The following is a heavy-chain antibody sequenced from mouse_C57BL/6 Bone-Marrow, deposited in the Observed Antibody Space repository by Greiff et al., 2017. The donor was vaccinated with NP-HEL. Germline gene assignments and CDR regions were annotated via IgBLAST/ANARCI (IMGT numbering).Heavy chain of an antibody. Sequence: QVQLQQSGAELARPGASVKLSCKASGYTFTSYGISWVKQRPGQGLEWIGEIYPSSGYTYYKEKFKGKATLTADKSSSTAYMELRSLTSEDSAVYFCATFYYGSFYYAIDYWGQGTSVTVSS. CDR1: GYTFTSYG. CDR2: IYPSSGYT. J-gene: IGHJ4*01. V-gene: IGHV1-81*01. D-gene: IGHD1-1*01. CDR3: ATFYYGSFYYAIDY.